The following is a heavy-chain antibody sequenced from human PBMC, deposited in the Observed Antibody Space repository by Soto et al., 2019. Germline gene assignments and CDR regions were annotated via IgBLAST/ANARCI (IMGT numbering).Heavy chain of an antibody. J-gene: IGHJ4*02. Sequence: PGVPLRLSCAASGFTVRSNYMSLVRQAQGKGLEWVSVFYDGDAEYYADSVKGRFTISRDNSKNTLYLQMNSLRTEDTAIYYCARDDEGGSYCDLGYWGQGTLVTVSS. CDR1: GFTVRSNY. V-gene: IGHV3-53*05. CDR2: FYDGDAE. D-gene: IGHD3-10*01. CDR3: ARDDEGGSYCDLGY.